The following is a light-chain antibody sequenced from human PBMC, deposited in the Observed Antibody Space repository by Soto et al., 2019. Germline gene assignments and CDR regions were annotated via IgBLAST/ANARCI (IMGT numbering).Light chain of an antibody. J-gene: IGLJ2*01. V-gene: IGLV2-8*01. CDR2: EVS. CDR3: SSYAGSNHLV. CDR1: SSDVGGYNS. Sequence: QSALTQPPSASGSPGQSVTIPCTGTSSDVGGYNSVSWYQQHPGKVPKLMIYEVSKRPSGVPDRFSGSKSGNPASLTVSGLQAEDQADYYCSSYAGSNHLVFGGGTQLTVL.